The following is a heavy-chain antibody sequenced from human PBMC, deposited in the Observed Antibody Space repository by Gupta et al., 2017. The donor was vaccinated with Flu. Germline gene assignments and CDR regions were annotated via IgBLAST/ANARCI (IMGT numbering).Heavy chain of an antibody. V-gene: IGHV3-30*18. CDR3: AKDLEASFNYYYYMDV. Sequence: QVHLVESGGGVVQPGRSLRPSCAASGFTFSSYGLDWVPQAPGKGLEWVAVISYDGRSKYYADSVKGRFTISRDDSKNTIYLQMNSLRAEDTAVYYCAKDLEASFNYYYYMDVWGKGTTVTVSS. CDR2: ISYDGRSK. CDR1: GFTFSSYG. D-gene: IGHD6-6*01. J-gene: IGHJ6*03.